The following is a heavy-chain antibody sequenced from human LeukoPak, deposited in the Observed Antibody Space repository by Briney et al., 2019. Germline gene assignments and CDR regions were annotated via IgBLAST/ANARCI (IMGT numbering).Heavy chain of an antibody. D-gene: IGHD2-2*01. CDR1: DFSFITYA. J-gene: IGHJ4*02. Sequence: GSLRLSCAASDFSFITYAMSWVRQAPGKGLEWVAGISGSGTGTLYADSVKGRFTISRDNSKNTLYLQMNSLRAEDTAVYYCAKDGAGSQSYCSSTSCYVDYWGQGTLVTVSS. CDR3: AKDGAGSQSYCSSTSCYVDY. V-gene: IGHV3-23*01. CDR2: ISGSGTGT.